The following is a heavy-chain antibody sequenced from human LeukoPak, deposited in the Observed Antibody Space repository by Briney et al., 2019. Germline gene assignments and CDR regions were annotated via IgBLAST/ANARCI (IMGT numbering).Heavy chain of an antibody. CDR3: ARGAHDYGDYVPASDI. V-gene: IGHV1-18*01. Sequence: ASVTVSCKASGYTFTIYGISWVRQAPGQGLEWMGWISAYNGNTNYAQKLQGRVSMTTDTSTSTAYMELRSLRSDDTAVYYCARGAHDYGDYVPASDIWGQGTMVTVSS. D-gene: IGHD4-17*01. CDR1: GYTFTIYG. J-gene: IGHJ3*02. CDR2: ISAYNGNT.